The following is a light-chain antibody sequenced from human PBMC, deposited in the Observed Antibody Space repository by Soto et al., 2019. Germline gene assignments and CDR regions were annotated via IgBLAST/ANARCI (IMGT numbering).Light chain of an antibody. CDR2: RNN. Sequence: QSVLTQPPSASGTPGQRVPISCSGSSSNIGSNYVYWYQQLPGTAPKIIIYRNNQRPSGVPDRISGSKSGTSASLAISGLRSEDEADYYCSAWDDSLSGYVFGTGTKVTVL. V-gene: IGLV1-47*01. CDR3: SAWDDSLSGYV. J-gene: IGLJ1*01. CDR1: SSNIGSNY.